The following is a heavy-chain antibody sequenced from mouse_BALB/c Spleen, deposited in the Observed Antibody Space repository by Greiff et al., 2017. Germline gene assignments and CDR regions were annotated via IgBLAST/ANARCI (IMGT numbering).Heavy chain of an antibody. CDR2: ISSGGGST. Sequence: EVKLVESGGGLVKPGGSLKLSCAASGFAFSSYDMSWVRQTPEKRLEWVAYISSGGGSTYYPDTVKGRFTISRDNAKNTLYLQMSSLKSEDTAMYYCARQGNWGQGTLVTVSA. V-gene: IGHV5-12-1*01. J-gene: IGHJ3*01. CDR1: GFAFSSYD. CDR3: ARQGN.